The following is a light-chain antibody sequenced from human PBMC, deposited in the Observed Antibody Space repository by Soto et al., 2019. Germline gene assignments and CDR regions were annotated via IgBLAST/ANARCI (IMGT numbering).Light chain of an antibody. Sequence: EIVMTQSPATLSVSPGERATLSCRASQSVSSNLAWYQQKPGQAPRLLIYDTSTRVTGIPARFSGSGSGTEFTLTISSLQSEDFAVYYCQQYNNWMYTFGQGTKLEIK. V-gene: IGKV3-15*01. CDR3: QQYNNWMYT. CDR1: QSVSSN. J-gene: IGKJ2*01. CDR2: DTS.